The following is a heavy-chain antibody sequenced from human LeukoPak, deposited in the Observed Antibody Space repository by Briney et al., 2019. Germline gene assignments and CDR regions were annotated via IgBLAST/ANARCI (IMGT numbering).Heavy chain of an antibody. J-gene: IGHJ4*02. CDR3: ARVVRGYSYGYLYYFDY. V-gene: IGHV4-34*01. D-gene: IGHD5-18*01. Sequence: TCXVYGGSFSGYYWSWIRQPPGKGLEWIGEINHSGSTNYNPSLTSRGTISVDPSKNQFSLKLSSVTAADTAVYYCARVVRGYSYGYLYYFDYWGQGTLVTVSS. CDR2: INHSGST. CDR1: GGSFSGYY.